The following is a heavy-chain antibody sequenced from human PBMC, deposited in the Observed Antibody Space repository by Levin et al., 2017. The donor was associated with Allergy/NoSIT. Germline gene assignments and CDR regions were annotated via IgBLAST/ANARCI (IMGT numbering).Heavy chain of an antibody. Sequence: GGSPRLSCAASGFTFSNYWMHWVRQAPGKGLVWVSRINSDGSSTSYADSVKGRFTISRDNAKDTLYLQMNSLRPEDTAVYYCAKGGTTLADYWGQGTLVTVSS. CDR2: INSDGSST. V-gene: IGHV3-74*01. D-gene: IGHD1-14*01. CDR1: GFTFSNYW. CDR3: AKGGTTLADY. J-gene: IGHJ4*02.